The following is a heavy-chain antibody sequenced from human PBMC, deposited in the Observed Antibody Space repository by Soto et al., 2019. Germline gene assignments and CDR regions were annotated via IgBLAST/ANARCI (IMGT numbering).Heavy chain of an antibody. V-gene: IGHV4-39*01. CDR1: GGSISSSTSS. Sequence: SETLSLTCTVSGGSISSSTSSWGWIRQPPGKGLEWIGSMYDSGTAYYNPSLRSRVTISVDTSKNQLSLRLSSVTAAEPAVYFWAQPPRKGRQDYFDYWGQGTLVTVPS. CDR2: MYDSGTA. J-gene: IGHJ4*02. CDR3: AQPPRKGRQDYFDY.